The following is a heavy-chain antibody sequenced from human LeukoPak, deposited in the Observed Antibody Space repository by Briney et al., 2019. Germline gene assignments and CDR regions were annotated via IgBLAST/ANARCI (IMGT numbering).Heavy chain of an antibody. CDR3: AKGGYHGNAPGY. J-gene: IGHJ4*02. Sequence: PGGSLRLSCAASGFTFSSYGMHWVRQAPGKGLEWVAFIRYDGSNKYYADSVKGRFTISRDNSKNTLYLQMNGLRAEDTAVYYCAKGGYHGNAPGYWGQGTLVTVSS. CDR1: GFTFSSYG. D-gene: IGHD4-23*01. CDR2: IRYDGSNK. V-gene: IGHV3-30*02.